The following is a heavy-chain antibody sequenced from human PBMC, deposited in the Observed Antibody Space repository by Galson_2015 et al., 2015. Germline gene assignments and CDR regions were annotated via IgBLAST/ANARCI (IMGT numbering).Heavy chain of an antibody. CDR1: GDSISDYY. CDR3: ARALPGYKSAWY. J-gene: IGHJ2*01. D-gene: IGHD1-14*01. CDR2: INYSGST. V-gene: IGHV4-59*01. Sequence: SETLSLTCSVSGDSISDYYWNWIRQPPGKGLEWIGYINYSGSTNYNPGLKGRVTISVDTSKNQTSLKVTSLTAADTALYYCARALPGYKSAWY.